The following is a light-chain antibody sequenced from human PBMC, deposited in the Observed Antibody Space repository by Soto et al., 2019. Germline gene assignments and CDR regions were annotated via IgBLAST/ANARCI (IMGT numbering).Light chain of an antibody. J-gene: IGLJ3*02. Sequence: QSALTQPASVSGSPGQSITISCTGTSSDVGNYKYVSWYQQHPGKAPKLMIYKVDNRPSGISDRFSASKSGNTASLTISGLQAEDEAHYYCSSYTTVPSPQWVFAGGTKLTVL. CDR1: SSDVGNYKY. V-gene: IGLV2-14*01. CDR2: KVD. CDR3: SSYTTVPSPQWV.